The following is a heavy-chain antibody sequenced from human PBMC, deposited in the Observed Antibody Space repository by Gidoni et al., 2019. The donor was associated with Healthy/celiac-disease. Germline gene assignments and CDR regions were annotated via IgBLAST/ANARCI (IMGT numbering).Heavy chain of an antibody. CDR3: ARDHTGIYYDSSGYYYYYYGMDV. D-gene: IGHD3-22*01. V-gene: IGHV3-21*01. CDR2: ISSSGSTI. Sequence: EVQLVESGGGLVKPGGSLRLSCAASGFTFSSYSMNWVRQAPGKGLEWVSSISSSGSTIYYADSVKGRFTISRDNAKNSLYLQMNSLRAEDTAVYYCARDHTGIYYDSSGYYYYYYGMDVWGQGTTVTVSS. J-gene: IGHJ6*02. CDR1: GFTFSSYS.